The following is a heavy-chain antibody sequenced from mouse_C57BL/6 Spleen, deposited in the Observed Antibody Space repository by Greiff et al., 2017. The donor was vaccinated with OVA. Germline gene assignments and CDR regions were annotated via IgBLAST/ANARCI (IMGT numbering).Heavy chain of an antibody. CDR3: TIPPYYGSSYRYFEV. Sequence: QVQLQQSGAELVRPGSSVKLSCKASGYTFTDYEMHWVKQTPVHGLEWIGAIDPETGGTAYNQKFKGKAILTADKSSSTAYMELRSLTSEDSAVYYCTIPPYYGSSYRYFEVWGTGTTVTVSS. CDR1: GYTFTDYE. D-gene: IGHD1-1*01. V-gene: IGHV1-15*01. CDR2: IDPETGGT. J-gene: IGHJ1*03.